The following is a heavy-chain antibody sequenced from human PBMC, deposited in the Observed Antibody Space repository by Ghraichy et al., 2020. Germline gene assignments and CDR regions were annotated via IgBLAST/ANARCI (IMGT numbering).Heavy chain of an antibody. CDR2: IFYSGGT. CDR1: GGSITGYY. D-gene: IGHD3-3*01. CDR3: ARGERLGLDY. J-gene: IGHJ4*02. Sequence: SETLYLTCTVSGGSITGYYWSWIRQPPGKGLEWIGYIFYSGGTNYNPSLKSRVTISVDTSKNQFSLKMTSMTAADTAMYYCARGERLGLDYWGQGPLVTVSS. V-gene: IGHV4-59*01.